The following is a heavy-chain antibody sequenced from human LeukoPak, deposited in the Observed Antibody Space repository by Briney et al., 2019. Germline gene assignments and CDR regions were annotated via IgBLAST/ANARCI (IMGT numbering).Heavy chain of an antibody. CDR2: INPVASIT. Sequence: GGSLRLSCAASGFTFSSHWFHWVRQAPGKGLVWVSRINPVASITNYADSVKGRFAVSRDNAMNTLYLQMNSLRAEDTAVYYCARDLRGSQEYWGQGTLVTVSS. J-gene: IGHJ4*02. D-gene: IGHD3-16*01. CDR1: GFTFSSHW. V-gene: IGHV3-74*01. CDR3: ARDLRGSQEY.